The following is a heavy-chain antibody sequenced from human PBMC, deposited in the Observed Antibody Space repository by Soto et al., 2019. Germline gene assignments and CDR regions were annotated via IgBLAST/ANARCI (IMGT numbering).Heavy chain of an antibody. Sequence: SGGSLRLSCAASGFTFSSYGMHWVRQAPGKGLEWVAVIWYDGSNKYYADSVKGRFTISRDNSKNTLYLQMNSLRAEDTAVYYCARDRYSGSYYFDYWGQGTLVTVSS. CDR2: IWYDGSNK. D-gene: IGHD1-26*01. CDR3: ARDRYSGSYYFDY. CDR1: GFTFSSYG. V-gene: IGHV3-33*01. J-gene: IGHJ4*02.